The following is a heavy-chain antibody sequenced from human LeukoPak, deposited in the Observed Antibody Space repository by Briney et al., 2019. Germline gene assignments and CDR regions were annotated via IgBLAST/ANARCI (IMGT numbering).Heavy chain of an antibody. D-gene: IGHD6-13*01. J-gene: IGHJ4*02. V-gene: IGHV3-30*03. CDR1: GFTFSSYG. Sequence: AGGSLRLSCAAPGFTFSSYGMHWVRQAPGKGLEWVAVISYDGSNKYYADSVKGRFTISRDNSKNTLYLQMNSLRAEDTAVYYCARDAVYSSSWQYYWGQGTLVTVSS. CDR3: ARDAVYSSSWQYY. CDR2: ISYDGSNK.